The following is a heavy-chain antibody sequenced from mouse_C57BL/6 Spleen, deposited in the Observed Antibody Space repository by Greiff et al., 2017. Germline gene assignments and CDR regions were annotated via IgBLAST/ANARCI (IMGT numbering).Heavy chain of an antibody. V-gene: IGHV5-6*01. CDR3: ARHDDVSSYRENYFGY. D-gene: IGHD1-1*01. J-gene: IGHJ2*01. CDR2: ISSGGSYT. Sequence: EVMLVESGGDLVKPGGSLKLSCAASGFTFSSYGMSWVRQTPDKRLEWVATISSGGSYTYYPDSVKGRFTISRDNAKNTLYLQMSSLKSEDTAMYYCARHDDVSSYRENYFGYWGQGTTRTVSS. CDR1: GFTFSSYG.